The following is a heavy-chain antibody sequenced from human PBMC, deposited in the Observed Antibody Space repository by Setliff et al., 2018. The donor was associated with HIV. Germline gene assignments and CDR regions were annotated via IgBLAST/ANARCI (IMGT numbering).Heavy chain of an antibody. V-gene: IGHV4-59*08. CDR2: VSYSGDN. Sequence: SETLSLTCNVPGDSVTTHYWNWIRQPPGKGLEWIGYVSYSGDNNYNPSLKSRVTTSIDTFKSQVSLNLRSVTAADTAVYYCARQSAEITSSSWFANGVFDMWGQGTMVTVSS. CDR3: ARQSAEITSSSWFANGVFDM. CDR1: GDSVTTHY. D-gene: IGHD2-8*01. J-gene: IGHJ3*02.